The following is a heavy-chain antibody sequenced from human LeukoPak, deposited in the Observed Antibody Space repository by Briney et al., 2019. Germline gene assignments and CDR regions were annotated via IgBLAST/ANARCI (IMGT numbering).Heavy chain of an antibody. CDR1: GGSINSYY. Sequence: LETLSLTCTVSGGSINSYYWSWIRQPAGKGLEWNGRIYSSGRTNYNTSLKSRVSMSVDKSKNQFSLKLTSVTGADTAVYYCARGGKATVVTMWGQRIQVTVSS. J-gene: IGHJ4*02. CDR2: IYSSGRT. V-gene: IGHV4-4*07. CDR3: ARGGKATVVTM. D-gene: IGHD4-23*01.